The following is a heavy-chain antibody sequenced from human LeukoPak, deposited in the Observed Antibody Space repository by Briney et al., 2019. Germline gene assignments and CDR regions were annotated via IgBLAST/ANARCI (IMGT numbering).Heavy chain of an antibody. CDR1: GFHFSSFS. CDR2: LNKDVSDK. V-gene: IGHV3-7*01. D-gene: IGHD3-10*02. CDR3: ARYAYDYVSES. J-gene: IGHJ5*02. Sequence: PGRSLRLSCAASGFHFSSFSMTWARQTPGKGLGWVANLNKDVSDKKYGDSVKGRSTIYRDHAKNSLFLQMNNLRVEDTGLYYCARYAYDYVSESWGQGTLVTVSS.